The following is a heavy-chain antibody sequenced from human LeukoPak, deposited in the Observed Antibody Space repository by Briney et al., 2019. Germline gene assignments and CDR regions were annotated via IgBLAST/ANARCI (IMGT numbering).Heavy chain of an antibody. V-gene: IGHV4-59*08. J-gene: IGHJ4*02. CDR3: ARFGSGSYYGHNSYYFDY. Sequence: SETLSLTCTVSGGSISSYYWSWIRQPPGKGLEWIGYIYYSGSTNYNPSLKSRVTISVDTSKNQFSLKLSSVTAADTAVYYCARFGSGSYYGHNSYYFDYWGQGTLVTVSS. D-gene: IGHD3-10*01. CDR1: GGSISSYY. CDR2: IYYSGST.